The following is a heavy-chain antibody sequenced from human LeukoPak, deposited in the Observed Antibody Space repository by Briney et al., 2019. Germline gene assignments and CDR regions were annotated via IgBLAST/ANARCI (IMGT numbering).Heavy chain of an antibody. Sequence: GGSLRLSCAASGFTFSSYAMSWVRQAPGKGLEWVSAISGSGGSTYYADSVKGRFTISRDNSKNTLYLQMNSLRAEDTAVYYCAKIGYDFWSAKWSFDYWGQGTLVTVSS. D-gene: IGHD3-3*01. CDR2: ISGSGGST. J-gene: IGHJ4*02. CDR3: AKIGYDFWSAKWSFDY. V-gene: IGHV3-23*01. CDR1: GFTFSSYA.